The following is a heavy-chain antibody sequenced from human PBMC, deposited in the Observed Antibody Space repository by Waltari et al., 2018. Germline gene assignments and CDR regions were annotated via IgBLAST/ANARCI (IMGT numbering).Heavy chain of an antibody. CDR2: ISGSGVST. V-gene: IGHV3-23*01. CDR1: GFTFSSYA. Sequence: EVQLLESGGGLVQPGGSLRLSCAASGFTFSSYAMSWVRQAPGKGMEWGSAISGSGVSTDYSDSVKGRFTISRDNSKNPLYLQMNSLRAEDTAVYYCAKAPRDGYNVDYWGQGTLVTVSA. CDR3: AKAPRDGYNVDY. D-gene: IGHD5-12*01. J-gene: IGHJ4*02.